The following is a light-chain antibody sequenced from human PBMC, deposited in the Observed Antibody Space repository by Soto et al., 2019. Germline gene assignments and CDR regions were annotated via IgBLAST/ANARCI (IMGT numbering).Light chain of an antibody. CDR2: GAS. Sequence: EIVLTQSPGTLSLSPGERATLSCRASQSVGSSYLAWYQQKPGQAPRLLISGASSRATGIPDRFSGSGSGTDFTLTISRLEPEDFAVYYCQQYGSLPRMCAFGQGTKLEIK. CDR1: QSVGSSY. V-gene: IGKV3-20*01. J-gene: IGKJ2*02. CDR3: QQYGSLPRMCA.